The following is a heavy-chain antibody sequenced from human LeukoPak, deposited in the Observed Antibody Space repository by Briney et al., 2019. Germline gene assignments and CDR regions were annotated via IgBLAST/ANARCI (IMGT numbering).Heavy chain of an antibody. CDR3: ARGPPLVRSYYYYMDV. J-gene: IGHJ6*03. CDR2: IYYSGST. V-gene: IGHV4-39*07. D-gene: IGHD3-9*01. CDR1: GGSISSSSYY. Sequence: PSETLSLTCTVSGGSISSSSYYWGWIRQPPGKGLEWIGSIYYSGSTYYNPSLKSRVTISVDTSKNQFSLKLSSVTAADTAVYYCARGPPLVRSYYYYMDVWGKGTTVTISS.